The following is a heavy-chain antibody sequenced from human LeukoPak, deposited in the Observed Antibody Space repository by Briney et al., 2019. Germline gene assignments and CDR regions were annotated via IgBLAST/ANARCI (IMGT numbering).Heavy chain of an antibody. V-gene: IGHV3-11*01. CDR3: ARDLFSSTCGKRGIDY. J-gene: IGHJ4*02. Sequence: PGGSLRLSCSASGFSFSDYYMSWIHQAPGKGLEWVSYISSSGSTIYYADFVKGRFTISRDNAKNSLYLQMSSLSAEDTAVYYCARDLFSSTCGKRGIDYWGQGTLVTVSS. CDR2: ISSSGSTI. D-gene: IGHD4-23*01. CDR1: GFSFSDYY.